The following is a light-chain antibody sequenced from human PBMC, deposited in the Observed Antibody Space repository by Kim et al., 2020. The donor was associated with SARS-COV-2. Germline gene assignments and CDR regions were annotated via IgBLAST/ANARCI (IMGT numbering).Light chain of an antibody. J-gene: IGLJ2*01. V-gene: IGLV1-47*02. CDR1: SSNIGTNY. Sequence: GQRVTISCSGSSSNIGTNYVYWYQQFPGTAPNLLIHSDNQRPSGVPDRFSGSKSGTSGSLAISGLRSEDEADYYCATWDDSLSGVVFGGGTQLTVL. CDR3: ATWDDSLSGVV. CDR2: SDN.